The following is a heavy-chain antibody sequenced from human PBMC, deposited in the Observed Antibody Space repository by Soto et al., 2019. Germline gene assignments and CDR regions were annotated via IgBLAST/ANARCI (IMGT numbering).Heavy chain of an antibody. D-gene: IGHD1-26*01. V-gene: IGHV1-2*02. Sequence: ASVKVSCRASGYTFTGHYIHWVRQAPEQGPEWMGEIGPESGATRYAQKFQGRVTMTMDMSITTVYMELSNLSPDDTAVYYCGRVRSDQIVFFYWGQGTPVTVSS. CDR1: GYTFTGHY. CDR3: GRVRSDQIVFFY. J-gene: IGHJ4*02. CDR2: IGPESGAT.